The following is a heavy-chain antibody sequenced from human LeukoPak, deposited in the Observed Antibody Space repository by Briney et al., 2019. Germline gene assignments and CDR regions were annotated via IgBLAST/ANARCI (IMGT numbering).Heavy chain of an antibody. Sequence: SSETLSLTCTVSGGSISSGGYYWSWIRQPPGKGLEWIGYIYHSGSTYYNPSLKSRVTISVDRSKNQFSLKLSSVTAADTAVYYCARAYYDILTGYRGTAFDIWGQGTMVTVSS. D-gene: IGHD3-9*01. CDR1: GGSISSGGYY. J-gene: IGHJ3*02. CDR3: ARAYYDILTGYRGTAFDI. CDR2: IYHSGST. V-gene: IGHV4-30-2*01.